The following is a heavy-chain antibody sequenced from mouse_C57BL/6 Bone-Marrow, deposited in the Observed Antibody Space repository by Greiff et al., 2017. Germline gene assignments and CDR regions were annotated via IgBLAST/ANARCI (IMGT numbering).Heavy chain of an antibody. J-gene: IGHJ2*01. Sequence: QVQLQQPGAELVKPGASVKLSCKASGYTFTSYWMHWVKQRPGQGLEWIGMIHPNSGSTNYNEKFKSKATLTVDKSSSTAYMQLSSLTSEDSAVYYCARRTLLLRSFYDWGQGTTLTVSS. V-gene: IGHV1-64*01. CDR3: ARRTLLLRSFYD. D-gene: IGHD1-1*01. CDR2: IHPNSGST. CDR1: GYTFTSYW.